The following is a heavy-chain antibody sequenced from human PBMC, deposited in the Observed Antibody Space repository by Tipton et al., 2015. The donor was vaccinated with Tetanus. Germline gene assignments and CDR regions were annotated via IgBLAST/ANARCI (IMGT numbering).Heavy chain of an antibody. CDR2: IIPIFGTA. V-gene: IGHV1-69*01. CDR3: ARAREMATIFQEYYYYYYDMDV. D-gene: IGHD5-24*01. Sequence: QLVQSGAEVKKPGSSVKVSCKASGGTFSSYAISWVRQAPGQGLEWMGGIIPIFGTANYAQKFQGRVTITADESTSTAYMELSSLRSEDTAVYYCARAREMATIFQEYYYYYYDMDVWGQGTTVTVSS. CDR1: GGTFSSYA. J-gene: IGHJ6*02.